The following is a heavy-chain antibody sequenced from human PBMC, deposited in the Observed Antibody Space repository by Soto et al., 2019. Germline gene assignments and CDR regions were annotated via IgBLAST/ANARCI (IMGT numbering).Heavy chain of an antibody. CDR1: GGSISSNY. CDR2: VYNSGST. D-gene: IGHD1-1*01. CDR3: ARYRREAVSGYTLDN. J-gene: IGHJ4*02. Sequence: SETLSLTCTVSGGSISSNYWTWIRQPPGKGLEWIGYVYNSGSTNYNPSLKSRVTISEDTSKSQFSLKVNSMTAADTAVYYCARYRREAVSGYTLDNWGQGILVTVAS. V-gene: IGHV4-59*01.